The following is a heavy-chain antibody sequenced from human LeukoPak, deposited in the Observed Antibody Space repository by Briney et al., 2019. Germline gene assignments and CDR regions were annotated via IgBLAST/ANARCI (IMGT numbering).Heavy chain of an antibody. V-gene: IGHV1-46*01. J-gene: IGHJ4*02. CDR1: GYTFTSYY. D-gene: IGHD5-24*01. CDR3: ARSDGDGDGYVLFDY. Sequence: ASVKVSCKASGYTFTSYYMHWVRQAPGQGLEWMGIINPSGGSTSYAQKFQGRVSMTRDTSTSTVYMELSSLRSEDTAVYYCARSDGDGDGYVLFDYWGQGTLATVSS. CDR2: INPSGGST.